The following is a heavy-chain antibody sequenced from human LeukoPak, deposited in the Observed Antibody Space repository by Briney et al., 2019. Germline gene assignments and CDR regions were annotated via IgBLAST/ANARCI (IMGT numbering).Heavy chain of an antibody. Sequence: SETLSLTCTVSGGSISSGSYYWSWIRQAAGKGLEWIGRIYTSGSPNYNPSLKSRVTISVDTSKNQFSLRLSSVTAADTAVYYCARRRGGYSGYDSYYYYMDVWGKGTTVTISS. V-gene: IGHV4-61*02. CDR1: GGSISSGSYY. J-gene: IGHJ6*03. CDR3: ARRRGGYSGYDSYYYYMDV. D-gene: IGHD5-12*01. CDR2: IYTSGSP.